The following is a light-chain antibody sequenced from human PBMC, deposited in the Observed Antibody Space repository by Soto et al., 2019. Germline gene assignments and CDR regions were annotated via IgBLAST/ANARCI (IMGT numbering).Light chain of an antibody. J-gene: IGKJ3*01. Sequence: DIQMTQSPSTLSASVGDRVTITCRASQRITNWVAWYQQKPGKAPKLLVYDASSLESGVPSRFSGSGSRTEFPLPISSLHPYDFAPHYSQPYTSYSPLTFGPGTKVDIK. CDR1: QRITNW. CDR2: DAS. V-gene: IGKV1-5*01. CDR3: QPYTSYSPLT.